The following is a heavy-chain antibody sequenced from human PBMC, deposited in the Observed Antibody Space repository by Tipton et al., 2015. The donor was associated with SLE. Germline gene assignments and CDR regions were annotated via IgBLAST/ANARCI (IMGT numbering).Heavy chain of an antibody. CDR2: INHSGSA. J-gene: IGHJ6*03. CDR3: ARGQVYDFWGSYYYYMDV. V-gene: IGHV4-34*01. CDR1: GGSFSGNY. Sequence: TLSLTCAVYGGSFSGNYWIWIRQPPGKGLEWIGEINHSGSANYNPALKSRVTISADMSKNQFSLKLSSVTAADTAVYYCARGQVYDFWGSYYYYMDVWGKGTTVTVSS. D-gene: IGHD3-3*01.